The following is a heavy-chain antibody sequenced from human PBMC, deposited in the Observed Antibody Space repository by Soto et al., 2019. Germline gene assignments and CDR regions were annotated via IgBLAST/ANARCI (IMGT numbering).Heavy chain of an antibody. J-gene: IGHJ4*02. CDR1: GYTFTDFW. V-gene: IGHV5-51*01. CDR3: ARQHPLDSSAWYN. D-gene: IGHD6-19*01. Sequence: GESLKISCKGSGYTFTDFWIGCVRHVPGKGLERMGTIYADDSDSRYRPSFEGQVTMSVDRSISTAYLHWSSLKASDTAMYYCARQHPLDSSAWYNWGQGTLVTASS. CDR2: IYADDSDS.